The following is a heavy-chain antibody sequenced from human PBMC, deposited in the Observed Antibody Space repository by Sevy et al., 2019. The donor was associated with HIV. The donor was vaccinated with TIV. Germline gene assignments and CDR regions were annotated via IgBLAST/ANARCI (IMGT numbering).Heavy chain of an antibody. D-gene: IGHD1-26*01. V-gene: IGHV3-7*01. CDR2: IRPDGGDK. CDR3: ARGVGLDC. J-gene: IGHJ4*02. CDR1: GFTFSPYW. Sequence: GGSLRLSCAASGFTFSPYWMTWVRQAPGKGLEWVANIRPDGGDKYYVNSVKGRFTISREKAKNSLNLQMNSLRADDTARYYCARGVGLDCWGQGALVTVSS.